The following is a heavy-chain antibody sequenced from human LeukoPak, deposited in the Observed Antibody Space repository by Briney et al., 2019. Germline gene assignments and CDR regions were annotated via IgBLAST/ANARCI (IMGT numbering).Heavy chain of an antibody. V-gene: IGHV1-2*02. D-gene: IGHD2-2*01. J-gene: IGHJ3*02. CDR3: ARDIVVVPAAHDAFDI. CDR1: GYTFTGYY. Sequence: ASVKVSCKASGYTFTGYYMHWVRQAPGQGLEWMGWINPNSGGTNYAQKFQGRVTMTRDTSISTAYMELSRLRSDDTAVYYCARDIVVVPAAHDAFDIWGQGTMVTVSS. CDR2: INPNSGGT.